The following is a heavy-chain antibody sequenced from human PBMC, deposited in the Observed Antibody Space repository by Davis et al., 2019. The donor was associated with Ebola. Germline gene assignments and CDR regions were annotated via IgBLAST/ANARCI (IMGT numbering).Heavy chain of an antibody. CDR1: GFTFSDYY. Sequence: PGGSLRLSCAASGFTFSDYYMSWIRQAPGKGLEWVSYISSSSSYTNYADSVKGRFTISRDNAKNSLYLQMNSLRAEDTAVYYCARGGRFLEWLTLFDYWGQGTLVTVSS. V-gene: IGHV3-11*06. D-gene: IGHD3-3*01. J-gene: IGHJ4*02. CDR2: ISSSSSYT. CDR3: ARGGRFLEWLTLFDY.